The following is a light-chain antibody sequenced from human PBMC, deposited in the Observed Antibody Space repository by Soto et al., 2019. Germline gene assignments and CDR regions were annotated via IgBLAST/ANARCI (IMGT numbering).Light chain of an antibody. V-gene: IGKV1-9*01. CDR3: QQYENLPT. CDR1: RGISSY. J-gene: IGKJ5*01. Sequence: DIQLPQSPSFLSASVGDIVTITCRASRGISSYLAWYQQKPGKAPKLLIYAASTLHTGVPSRFSGSGSGTEFTLTISRLQPEDIATYYCQQYENLPTFGQGTRLEI. CDR2: AAS.